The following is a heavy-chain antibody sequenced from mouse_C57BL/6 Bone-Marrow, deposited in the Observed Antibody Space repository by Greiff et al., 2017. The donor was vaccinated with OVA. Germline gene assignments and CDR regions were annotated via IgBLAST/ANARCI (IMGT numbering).Heavy chain of an antibody. CDR2: IDPSDSYT. V-gene: IGHV1-59*01. CDR3: TRGLLHFY. CDR1: GYTFTSYW. J-gene: IGHJ3*01. Sequence: QVQLQQPGAELVRPGTSVKLSCKASGYTFTSYWMHWVKQRPGQGLEWIGVIDPSDSYTNYNQKFKGKATMTVDTSSSTAYMQLSSLTSEDSAVYYGTRGLLHFYWGQGTVVTVSA. D-gene: IGHD2-3*01.